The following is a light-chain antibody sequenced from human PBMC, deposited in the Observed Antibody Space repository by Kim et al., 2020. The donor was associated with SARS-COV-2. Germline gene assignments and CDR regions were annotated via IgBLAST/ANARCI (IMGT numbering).Light chain of an antibody. CDR2: RNN. Sequence: QSVLTQPPSASGTPGQRVTISCSGSSSNIGSNTVNWYQQLPGTAPKLLIYRNNQRPSGVPDRFSGSKSGTSASLAISGLQSEDEADYYCAAWDDSLSAWVFGGGTQLTVL. CDR3: AAWDDSLSAWV. J-gene: IGLJ3*02. CDR1: SSNIGSNT. V-gene: IGLV1-44*01.